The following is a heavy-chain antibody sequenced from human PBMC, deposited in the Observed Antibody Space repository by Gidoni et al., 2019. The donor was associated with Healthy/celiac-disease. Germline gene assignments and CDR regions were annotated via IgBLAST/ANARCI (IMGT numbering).Heavy chain of an antibody. D-gene: IGHD3-22*01. V-gene: IGHV3-9*01. CDR3: AKGLDSSGYADAFDI. CDR2: ISWNRGSI. J-gene: IGHJ3*02. Sequence: EVPLVESGGGLVPPGWSLRLPFAASGFTFDDYAMHWARQAPGKGLEWVSGISWNRGSIGYADSVKGRFTISRDNAKNSLYLQMNSLRAEDTALYYCAKGLDSSGYADAFDIWGQGTMVTVSS. CDR1: GFTFDDYA.